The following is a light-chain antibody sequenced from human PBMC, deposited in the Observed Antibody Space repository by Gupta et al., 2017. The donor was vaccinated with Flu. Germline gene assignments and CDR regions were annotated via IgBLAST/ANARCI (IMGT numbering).Light chain of an antibody. CDR1: QGISTY. CDR3: QQSYTTPWT. Sequence: DIQMTQSPSSLSASVGDRVTITCRASQGISTYLNWYQQKPGKAPKLLVYAAFTLQSGVPSRFSGSGSGTDFTLTSSSLQPEDFATDYCQQSYTTPWTFGQGTNVEIK. V-gene: IGKV1-39*01. CDR2: AAF. J-gene: IGKJ1*01.